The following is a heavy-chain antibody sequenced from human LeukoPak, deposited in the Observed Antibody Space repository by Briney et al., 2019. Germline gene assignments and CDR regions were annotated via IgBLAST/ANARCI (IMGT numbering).Heavy chain of an antibody. Sequence: GGSLRLSCAASGFTFSSYAMSWVRQAPGKGLEWVSAISGSGGSTYYADSVKGRFTISRDNSKNTLYLQMNSLRAEDTAVYYCAKDRRPEYCSSTSCYDSYYGMDVWGQGTTVTVSS. D-gene: IGHD2-2*01. CDR2: ISGSGGST. CDR1: GFTFSSYA. J-gene: IGHJ6*02. V-gene: IGHV3-23*01. CDR3: AKDRRPEYCSSTSCYDSYYGMDV.